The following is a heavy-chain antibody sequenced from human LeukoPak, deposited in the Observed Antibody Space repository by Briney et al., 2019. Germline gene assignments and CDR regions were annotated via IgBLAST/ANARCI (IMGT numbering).Heavy chain of an antibody. V-gene: IGHV4-39*01. CDR1: GGSISGSSYY. CDR2: IYYTGSS. CDR3: ARMSRLDY. J-gene: IGHJ4*02. Sequence: SETLSLTCTVSGGSISGSSYYWGWLRQPPGKGLEWFGSIYYTGSSSYNPSLKSRVTISVDTSKNQFSLRLTSVIAADTAVYYCARMSRLDYWGQGTLVTVSS.